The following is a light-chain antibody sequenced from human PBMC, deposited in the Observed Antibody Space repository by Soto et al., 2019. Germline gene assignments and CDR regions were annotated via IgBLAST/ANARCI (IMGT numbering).Light chain of an antibody. Sequence: EIVLTQSPGTLSLSPGKRATLSCRASQSVSSSYLAWYQQKPGQAPRLLIYGASSRATGIPDRFSGSGSGRDFTLTISRLEPEDFVVYYCQQYGSSPPVSFGGGTKVEIK. V-gene: IGKV3-20*01. J-gene: IGKJ4*01. CDR1: QSVSSSY. CDR2: GAS. CDR3: QQYGSSPPVS.